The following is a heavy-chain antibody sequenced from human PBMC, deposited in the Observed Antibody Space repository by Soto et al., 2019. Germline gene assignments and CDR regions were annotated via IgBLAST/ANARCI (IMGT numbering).Heavy chain of an antibody. Sequence: QITLKESGPTLVKPTQTLTLTCTFSGFSFSTSEAGVGWIRQPPGQALEWLGLIYWDDDKRYSPSLTSRLSTTKDTSKNQVILTVTNMDPVDARTYYCAHTVHTRGWPFDYWGQGTLVTVSS. J-gene: IGHJ4*02. CDR3: AHTVHTRGWPFDY. CDR1: GFSFSTSEAG. CDR2: IYWDDDK. V-gene: IGHV2-5*02. D-gene: IGHD6-19*01.